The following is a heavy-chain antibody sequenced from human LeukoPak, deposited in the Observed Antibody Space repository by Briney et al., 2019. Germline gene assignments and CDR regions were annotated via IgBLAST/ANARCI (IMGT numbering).Heavy chain of an antibody. D-gene: IGHD1-26*01. CDR1: GGSISSSSYY. CDR2: IYYSGST. J-gene: IGHJ4*02. V-gene: IGHV4-39*07. CDR3: ARDTTPVGATR. Sequence: SETLSLTCTVSGGSISSSSYYWGWIRQPPGKGLEWIGSIYYSGSTYYNPSLKSRVTISVDTSKNQFSLKLSSVTAADTAVYYCARDTTPVGATRWGQGTLVTVSS.